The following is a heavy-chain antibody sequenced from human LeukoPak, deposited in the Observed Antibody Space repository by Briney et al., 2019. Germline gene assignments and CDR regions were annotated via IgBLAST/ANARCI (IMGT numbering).Heavy chain of an antibody. CDR2: ISGSGGST. J-gene: IGHJ4*02. Sequence: GGSLRLSCAASGFTFSSSAMNWVRQAPGKGLEWVSAISGSGGSTYYADSVKGRFTISRDNSRNTLYLQMNSLRAEDTAVYYCATEWRPYYDSRDYWGQGTLVTVSS. CDR3: ATEWRPYYDSRDY. D-gene: IGHD3-22*01. V-gene: IGHV3-23*01. CDR1: GFTFSSSA.